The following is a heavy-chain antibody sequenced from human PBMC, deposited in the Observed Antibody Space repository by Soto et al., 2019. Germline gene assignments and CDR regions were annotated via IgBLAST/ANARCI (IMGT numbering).Heavy chain of an antibody. D-gene: IGHD5-12*01. Sequence: QVQLVQSGAEVKKPGASVKVSCKASGYTFTSYARHWVRQDPGQRLEWMGWINAGNGNTKYSQKFHGRVTITRDSTACIADMELSSLRSEDTAVYYCQRSSGPNSGYGYWGQGSQVTVSS. CDR1: GYTFTSYA. CDR2: INAGNGNT. V-gene: IGHV1-3*01. CDR3: QRSSGPNSGYGY. J-gene: IGHJ4*02.